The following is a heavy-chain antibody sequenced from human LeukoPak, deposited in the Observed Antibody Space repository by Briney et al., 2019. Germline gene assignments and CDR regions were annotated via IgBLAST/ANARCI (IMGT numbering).Heavy chain of an antibody. CDR3: ARAVVVMSYFDY. CDR1: GFTFSSYE. D-gene: IGHD3-22*01. CDR2: ISSSGSTI. Sequence: GGSLRLSCGASGFTFSSYEMNWVRQAPGKGLEWVSYISSSGSTIYYADSVKGRFTISRDNAKNSLYLQMNSLRAEDTAVYYCARAVVVMSYFDYWGQGTLVTVSS. J-gene: IGHJ4*02. V-gene: IGHV3-48*03.